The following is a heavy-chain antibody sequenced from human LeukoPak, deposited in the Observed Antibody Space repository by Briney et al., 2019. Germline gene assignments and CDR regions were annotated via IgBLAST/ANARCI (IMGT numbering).Heavy chain of an antibody. J-gene: IGHJ4*02. CDR1: GFTFSSYA. D-gene: IGHD4-17*01. V-gene: IGHV3-21*01. CDR2: ISGSSDYI. Sequence: GGSLRLSCAASGFTFSSYAMNWVRQAPGKGPEWVSSISGSSDYIYYGDSVKGRFTISRDNAKNSLYLQMNSLRAEDTAVYYCARDHYGDYYFDYWGRGTLVTVSS. CDR3: ARDHYGDYYFDY.